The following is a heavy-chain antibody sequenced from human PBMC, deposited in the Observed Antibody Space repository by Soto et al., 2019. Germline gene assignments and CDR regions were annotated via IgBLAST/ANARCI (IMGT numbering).Heavy chain of an antibody. D-gene: IGHD2-15*01. CDR2: IFWDDDK. CDR1: GFSLSTSGVG. J-gene: IGHJ5*02. CDR3: VYKYCSGAGCYFYRFDP. Sequence: GSGPTLVNPTQTLTLTCTFSGFSLSTSGVGVGWIRQPPGKALECLALIFWDDDKRYSPSLKSRLTITKDTSKNQVVLTMTNMDPVDTPTYYCVYKYCSGAGCYFYRFDPWGQGTLVTVSS. V-gene: IGHV2-5*02.